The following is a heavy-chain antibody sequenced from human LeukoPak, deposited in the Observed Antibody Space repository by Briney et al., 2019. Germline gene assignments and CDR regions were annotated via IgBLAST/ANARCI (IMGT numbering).Heavy chain of an antibody. J-gene: IGHJ4*02. V-gene: IGHV4-59*01. CDR2: IYYSGST. Sequence: SETLSLTCAVYGGSFSGYYWSWIRQPPGKGLEWIGYIYYSGSTNYNPSLKSRVTLSVDTSKNQFSLKLSSVTAADTAVYYCARGPDYDFWSGYYTSRQETFDYWGQGTLVTVSS. CDR1: GGSFSGYY. D-gene: IGHD3-3*01. CDR3: ARGPDYDFWSGYYTSRQETFDY.